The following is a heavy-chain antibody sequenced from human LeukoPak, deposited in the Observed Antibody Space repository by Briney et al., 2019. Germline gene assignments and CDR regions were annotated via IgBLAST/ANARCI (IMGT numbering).Heavy chain of an antibody. CDR2: MSPNSGNT. V-gene: IGHV1-8*03. CDR1: GYTFTGYY. D-gene: IGHD3-10*01. J-gene: IGHJ5*02. CDR3: ARMNYYGSGSPNWFDP. Sequence: ASVKVSCKASGYTFTGYYMHWVRQAPGQGLEWIGWMSPNSGNTGYAQKFQGRLTITRNTSISTAYMELSSLRSEDTAVYYCARMNYYGSGSPNWFDPWGQGTLVTVSS.